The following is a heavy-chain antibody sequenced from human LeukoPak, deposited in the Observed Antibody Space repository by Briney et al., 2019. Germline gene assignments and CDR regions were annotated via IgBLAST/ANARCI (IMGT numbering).Heavy chain of an antibody. CDR3: ARDRDYGSGIFDY. Sequence: ASVKVSCTASGYTFTGYYMHWVRQAPGQGLEWMGWINPNSGGTNYAQKFQGRVTMTRDTSISTAYMELNRLRSDGTAVYYCARDRDYGSGIFDYWGQGTLVTVSS. V-gene: IGHV1-2*02. J-gene: IGHJ4*02. CDR1: GYTFTGYY. CDR2: INPNSGGT. D-gene: IGHD3-10*01.